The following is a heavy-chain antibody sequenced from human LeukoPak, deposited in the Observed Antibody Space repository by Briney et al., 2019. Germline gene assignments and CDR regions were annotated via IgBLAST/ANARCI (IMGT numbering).Heavy chain of an antibody. D-gene: IGHD3-10*01. CDR3: ARAPLTMVRGVPKTVLYYSYMAV. CDR1: GYTFTSYD. Sequence: WASVKVSCKASGYTFTSYDINWVRQATGQGVEWMGWMNPNSGNTGYAQKFQGRVTMTRNTSISTAYRELSSLRSEHTAVYYCARAPLTMVRGVPKTVLYYSYMAVWGKGTTVTISS. CDR2: MNPNSGNT. J-gene: IGHJ6*03. V-gene: IGHV1-8*01.